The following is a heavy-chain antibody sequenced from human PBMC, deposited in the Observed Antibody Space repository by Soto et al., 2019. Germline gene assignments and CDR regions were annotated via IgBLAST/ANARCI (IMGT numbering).Heavy chain of an antibody. Sequence: GGSLRLSCAASGFTFSSYAMTWVRQAPGKGLEWVSAIISSGGSTYYADSVKGRFTISRDNSKNTLYLQLNSLRVEDTAVYYCAKDYDRDNWYFDLWGRGTLVTVSS. V-gene: IGHV3-23*01. CDR2: IISSGGST. D-gene: IGHD3-22*01. J-gene: IGHJ2*01. CDR1: GFTFSSYA. CDR3: AKDYDRDNWYFDL.